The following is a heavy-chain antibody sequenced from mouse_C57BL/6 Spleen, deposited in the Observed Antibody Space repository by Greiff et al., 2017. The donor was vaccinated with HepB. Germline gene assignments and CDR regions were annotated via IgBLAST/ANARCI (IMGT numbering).Heavy chain of an antibody. D-gene: IGHD1-1*01. J-gene: IGHJ4*01. V-gene: IGHV2-9-1*01. Sequence: VMLVESGPGLVAPSQSLSITCTVSGFSLTSYAISWVRQPPGKGLEWLGVIWTGGGTNYNSAHKSRLSISKDNSKSKVFLKMNSLQTDDTARYYCVRYYYGSYYYAMDYWGQGTSVTVAS. CDR3: VRYYYGSYYYAMDY. CDR2: IWTGGGT. CDR1: GFSLTSYA.